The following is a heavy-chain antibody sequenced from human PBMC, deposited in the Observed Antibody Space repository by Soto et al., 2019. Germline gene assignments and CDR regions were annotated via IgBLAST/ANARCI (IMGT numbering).Heavy chain of an antibody. J-gene: IGHJ4*02. CDR3: ARVFKTVHPSPQQKY. CDR2: IKQDGSEK. Sequence: EVQLVESGGGVVQPGGSLRLSCAASGFTFSSYWMSWVRQAPGKGLEWVANIKQDGSEKYYVDSVKGRFTISRDNAKNSLYLKMNRLRDDATALYYSARVFKTVHPSPQQKYWGQGTLVTVSS. V-gene: IGHV3-7*01. CDR1: GFTFSSYW. D-gene: IGHD1-1*01.